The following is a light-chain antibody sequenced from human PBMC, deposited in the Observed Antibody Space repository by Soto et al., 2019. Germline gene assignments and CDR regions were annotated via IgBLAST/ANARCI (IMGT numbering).Light chain of an antibody. J-gene: IGKJ2*01. Sequence: DIVMTQSPDSLAVSLGERATINCKSSQSVLDRSNNNNNFAWYQHKPGQPPKLLVYWASTRGSGVPGRFSGSGSWIDFSLTISRLQVEGVAVYYCQQYYSPPRTFGQGTKLEIK. CDR1: QSVLDRSNNNNN. CDR3: QQYYSPPRT. V-gene: IGKV4-1*01. CDR2: WAS.